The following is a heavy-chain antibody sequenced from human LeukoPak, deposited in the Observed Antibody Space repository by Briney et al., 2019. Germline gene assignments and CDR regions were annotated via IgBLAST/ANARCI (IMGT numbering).Heavy chain of an antibody. Sequence: GGSLRLSCAASGFTFSSYSMNWVRQAPGKGLEWVSSISSSSSYIYYADSVKGRFTISRDNAKNSLYLQMNSLRAEDTAVYYCARGPAYYDLWSAHPAWGQGTLVTVSS. D-gene: IGHD3-3*01. CDR1: GFTFSSYS. V-gene: IGHV3-21*01. J-gene: IGHJ5*02. CDR3: ARGPAYYDLWSAHPA. CDR2: ISSSSSYI.